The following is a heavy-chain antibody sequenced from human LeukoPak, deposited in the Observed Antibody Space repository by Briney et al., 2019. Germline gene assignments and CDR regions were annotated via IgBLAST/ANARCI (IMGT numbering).Heavy chain of an antibody. CDR2: IWYDGSNK. Sequence: GGSLRLSCAASGFTFRSYGMRWVRQAPGKGLEWVAVIWYDGSNKYYADSVKGRFTISRDNSKNTLYLQMNSLRAEDTAVYYCAREHITIFGVVIDYFDSWGQGTLVTVSS. J-gene: IGHJ4*02. V-gene: IGHV3-33*01. CDR3: AREHITIFGVVIDYFDS. D-gene: IGHD3-3*01. CDR1: GFTFRSYG.